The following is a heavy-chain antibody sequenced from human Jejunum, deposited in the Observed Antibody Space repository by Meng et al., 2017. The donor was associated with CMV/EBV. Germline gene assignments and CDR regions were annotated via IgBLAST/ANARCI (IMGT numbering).Heavy chain of an antibody. Sequence: CTVSGGSISSTTYYWSWIRQPAGKGLEWIGRFYISGSTYYNPSLSSQVTISVDTSKNQLYLKVTSVTAADTAVYYCAGGPNDNYFDYWGQGTLVTVSS. CDR2: FYISGST. J-gene: IGHJ4*02. CDR3: AGGPNDNYFDY. V-gene: IGHV4-61*02. CDR1: GGSISSTTYY. D-gene: IGHD1-1*01.